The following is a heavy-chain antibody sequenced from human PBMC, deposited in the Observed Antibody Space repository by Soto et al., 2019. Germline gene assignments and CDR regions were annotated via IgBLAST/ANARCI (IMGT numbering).Heavy chain of an antibody. J-gene: IGHJ6*02. D-gene: IGHD6-19*01. CDR1: GFTFSSYA. CDR2: ISGSGGST. CDR3: ATDSSGWYAPYYYYGMDV. V-gene: IGHV3-23*01. Sequence: XESLRLSCAASGFTFSSYAMSWVRQAPGKGLEWVSAISGSGGSTYYADSVKGRFTISRDNSKNTLYLQMNSLRAEDTAVYYCATDSSGWYAPYYYYGMDVWGQGTTVTVSS.